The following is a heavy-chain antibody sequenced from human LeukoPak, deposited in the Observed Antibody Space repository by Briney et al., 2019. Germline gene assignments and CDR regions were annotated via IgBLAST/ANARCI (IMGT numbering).Heavy chain of an antibody. V-gene: IGHV3-53*01. CDR2: IYSGGST. Sequence: GGSLRLSCAASGFTVSSNYMSWVRQAPGKGLEGGSVIYSGGSTYYADSVKGRFTISRDNSNNTLYLQMSSLRAEDTAVYYCARDFSGSWYGYNYYYMDVWGKGTTVTVSS. J-gene: IGHJ6*03. CDR1: GFTVSSNY. D-gene: IGHD6-13*01. CDR3: ARDFSGSWYGYNYYYMDV.